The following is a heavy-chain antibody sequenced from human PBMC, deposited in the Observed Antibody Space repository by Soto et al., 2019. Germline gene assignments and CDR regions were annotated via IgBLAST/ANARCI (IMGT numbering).Heavy chain of an antibody. CDR3: VREPAYSYVYAFDI. D-gene: IGHD3-22*01. CDR1: GGSISSGGYY. CDR2: IYYSGST. J-gene: IGHJ3*02. Sequence: SETLSLTCTVSGGSISSGGYYWSWIRQHPGKGLEWIGYIYYSGSTYYNPSLKSRVTISVDTSKNQFSLKLSSVTAADTAVYYCVREPAYSYVYAFDIWGQGTMVTVSS. V-gene: IGHV4-31*03.